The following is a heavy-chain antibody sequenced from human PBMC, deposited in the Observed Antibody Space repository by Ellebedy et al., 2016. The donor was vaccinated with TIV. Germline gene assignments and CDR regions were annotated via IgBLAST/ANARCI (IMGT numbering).Heavy chain of an antibody. CDR3: AREGATMIFGVIVGGLDH. CDR1: GYTFTNYG. J-gene: IGHJ4*02. Sequence: AASVKVSCKASGYTFTNYGVSWVRQAPGQGLEWVGWISAHNGNTNYAQNLQDRVTMTIDTSTNTAYMELRSLRFDDTAVYYCAREGATMIFGVIVGGLDHWGQGSLVTVSS. D-gene: IGHD3-3*01. V-gene: IGHV1-18*04. CDR2: ISAHNGNT.